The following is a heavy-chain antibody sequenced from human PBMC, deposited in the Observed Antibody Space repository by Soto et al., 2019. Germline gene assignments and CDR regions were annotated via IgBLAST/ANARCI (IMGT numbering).Heavy chain of an antibody. CDR3: ARGHGYCSGGSCYDRASEYFQH. Sequence: ASVKVSCKASGYTFTSYYMHWVRQAPGQGLEWMGIINPSGGSTSYAQKFQGRVTMTRATSTSTVYMELSSLRSEDTAVYYCARGHGYCSGGSCYDRASEYFQHGGQGTLVTVSS. CDR1: GYTFTSYY. D-gene: IGHD2-15*01. J-gene: IGHJ1*01. V-gene: IGHV1-46*01. CDR2: INPSGGST.